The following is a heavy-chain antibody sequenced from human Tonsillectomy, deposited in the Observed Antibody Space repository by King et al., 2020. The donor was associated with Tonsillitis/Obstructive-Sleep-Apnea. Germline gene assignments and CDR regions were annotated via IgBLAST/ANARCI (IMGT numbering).Heavy chain of an antibody. D-gene: IGHD6-6*01. CDR2: VYHRSGS. V-gene: IGHV4-31*01. Sequence: QLQESGPGLVKPSQTLSVTCTVSGVSVNSGGYFWTWLRQRPGRGLEWIGYVYHRSGSHYNPSLESHVSISIDTSKNLFSLNLSSVTAADAGVYFCARVIASRPTIYYMDVWGKGTTVTVSS. J-gene: IGHJ6*03. CDR1: GVSVNSGGYF. CDR3: ARVIASRPTIYYMDV.